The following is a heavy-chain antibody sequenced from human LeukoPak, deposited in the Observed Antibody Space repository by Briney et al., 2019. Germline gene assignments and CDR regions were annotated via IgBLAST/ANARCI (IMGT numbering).Heavy chain of an antibody. CDR1: GFTFSSYW. CDR2: INSDGSST. V-gene: IGHV3-74*01. Sequence: GGSLRLSCAASGFTFSSYWMHWVRQAPGKGLVWVSRINSDGSSTSYADSVKGRFTISRDNAKNTPYLQMNSLRAEDTAVYYCARADYGDYSGGDYWGQGTLVTVSS. J-gene: IGHJ4*02. CDR3: ARADYGDYSGGDY. D-gene: IGHD4-17*01.